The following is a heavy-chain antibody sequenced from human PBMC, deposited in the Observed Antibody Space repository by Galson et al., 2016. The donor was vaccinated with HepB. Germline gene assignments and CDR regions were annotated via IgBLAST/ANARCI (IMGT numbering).Heavy chain of an antibody. V-gene: IGHV5-51*01. J-gene: IGHJ4*02. D-gene: IGHD3-22*01. CDR3: ARAKYDSDGYPDY. CDR1: GYSFTSYW. Sequence: QSGAEVKKPGESLKISCKASGYSFTSYWIGWVRQMPGKGLEWMGIIYPGDSDTRYSPSFQGQVTISADKSITTAYLQWSSLKASDIAIYYCARAKYDSDGYPDYWGQGTLVAVSS. CDR2: IYPGDSDT.